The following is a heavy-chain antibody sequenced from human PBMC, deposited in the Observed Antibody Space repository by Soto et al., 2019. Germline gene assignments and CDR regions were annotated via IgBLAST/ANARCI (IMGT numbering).Heavy chain of an antibody. CDR3: ARGGDYYDSSGYHLHDASHI. CDR1: GFTFSSYW. D-gene: IGHD3-22*01. Sequence: GSLRLSCAASGFTFSSYWMHWVRQAPGKGLVWVSRINSDGSSTSYADSVKGRFTISRDNAKNTLYLQMNSLRAEDTAVYYCARGGDYYDSSGYHLHDASHISGPATLLTLSS. J-gene: IGHJ3*02. CDR2: INSDGSST. V-gene: IGHV3-74*01.